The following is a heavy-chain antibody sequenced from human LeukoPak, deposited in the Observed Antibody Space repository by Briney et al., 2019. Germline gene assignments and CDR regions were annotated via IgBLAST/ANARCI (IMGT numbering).Heavy chain of an antibody. J-gene: IGHJ4*02. CDR3: ARHRYSVVYYFDY. CDR1: GGSISSGGYY. V-gene: IGHV4-61*08. Sequence: SETLSLTCTVSGGSISSGGYYWSWVRQPPGKGLEWIGYIYYSGSTNYNPSLKSRVTISVDTSKNQFSLKLSSETAADTAVYYCARHRYSVVYYFDYWGQGSLVTVSS. D-gene: IGHD6-13*01. CDR2: IYYSGST.